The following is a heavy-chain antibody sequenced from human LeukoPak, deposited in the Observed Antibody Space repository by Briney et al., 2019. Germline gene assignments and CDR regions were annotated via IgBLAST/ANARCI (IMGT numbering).Heavy chain of an antibody. V-gene: IGHV1-18*01. J-gene: IGHJ6*03. D-gene: IGHD3-10*01. CDR3: ASSSVTMFRSKYYYYYMDV. CDR1: GYTFTSYG. Sequence: ASVKVSCKASGYTFTSYGISWVRQAPGQGLEWMGWISDYNGNTNYAQKLQGRVTMTTDTSTSTAYMELRSLRSDDTAVYYCASSSVTMFRSKYYYYYMDVWGKGTTVTVSS. CDR2: ISDYNGNT.